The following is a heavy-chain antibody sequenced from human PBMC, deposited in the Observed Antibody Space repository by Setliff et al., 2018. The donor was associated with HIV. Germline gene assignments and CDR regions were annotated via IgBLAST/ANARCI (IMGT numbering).Heavy chain of an antibody. J-gene: IGHJ6*03. D-gene: IGHD4-17*01. CDR3: ARGPTTVTNYYYYYMDV. CDR2: ISSSSSTI. V-gene: IGHV3-48*01. CDR1: GFTFSSYS. Sequence: PGGSLRLSCAASGFTFSSYSMNWVRQAPGKGLEWVSYISSSSSTIFYADSVKGRFTISRDNDKNSVHLQMTSLRAEDTAVYYCARGPTTVTNYYYYYMDVWGKGTTVTVSS.